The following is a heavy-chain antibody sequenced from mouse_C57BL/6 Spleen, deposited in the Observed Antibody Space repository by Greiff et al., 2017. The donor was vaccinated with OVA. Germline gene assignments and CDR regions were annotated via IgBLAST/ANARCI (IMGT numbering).Heavy chain of an antibody. J-gene: IGHJ2*01. D-gene: IGHD2-12*01. V-gene: IGHV5-17*01. CDR1: GFTFSDYG. CDR3: ARTVSDYFDY. Sequence: EVHGVESGGGLVKPGGSLKLSCAASGFTFSDYGMHWVRQAPEKGLEWVAYISSGSSTIYYADTVKGRFTISRDNAKNTLFLQMSSLRSEDTAMYYCARTVSDYFDYWGQGTTLTVSS. CDR2: ISSGSSTI.